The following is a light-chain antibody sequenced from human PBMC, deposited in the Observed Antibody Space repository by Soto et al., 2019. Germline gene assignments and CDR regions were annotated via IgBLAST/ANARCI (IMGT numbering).Light chain of an antibody. CDR2: ELS. CDR1: ESLLHSDGKTY. Sequence: EIVMTQTPLSLSVAPGEPASISCKSSESLLHSDGKTYLYCYLQNPCQPPHLLIYELSNRIAGVPDKFGGSRSAADFTLKTSRVAAEDVDAYYYTQNNWAPITFGQGTRLEIK. CDR3: TQNNWAPIT. V-gene: IGKV2D-29*01. J-gene: IGKJ5*01.